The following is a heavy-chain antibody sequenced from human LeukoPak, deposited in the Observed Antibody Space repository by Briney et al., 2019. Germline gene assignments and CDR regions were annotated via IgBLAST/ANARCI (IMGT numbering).Heavy chain of an antibody. D-gene: IGHD2-15*01. CDR1: GGSISSSSYY. J-gene: IGHJ3*02. CDR2: INQSGST. CDR3: ARVCSFDAFDI. Sequence: SETLSLTCTVSGGSISSSSYYWSWIRQPPGKGLEWIGEINQSGSTNSNPSLKSRVTISVDTSKNQFSLKLSSVTAADTAVYYCARVCSFDAFDIWGQGTMVTVSS. V-gene: IGHV4-39*07.